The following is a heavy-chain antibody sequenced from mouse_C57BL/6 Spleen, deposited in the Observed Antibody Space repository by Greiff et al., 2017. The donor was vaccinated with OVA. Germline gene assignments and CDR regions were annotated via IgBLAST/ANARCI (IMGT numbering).Heavy chain of an antibody. Sequence: EVKLVESGPGMVKPSRSLSLTCTVTGYSITSGYDWHWIRHFPGNKLEWVGYISYSGSTNYNPSFKSRTSITHDTSTNHFFLKLNSVTTEDTATDYCARSFIYYGNPYYAMDYWGQGTSVTVSS. CDR3: ARSFIYYGNPYYAMDY. J-gene: IGHJ4*01. D-gene: IGHD2-1*01. CDR1: GYSITSGYD. CDR2: ISYSGST. V-gene: IGHV3-1*01.